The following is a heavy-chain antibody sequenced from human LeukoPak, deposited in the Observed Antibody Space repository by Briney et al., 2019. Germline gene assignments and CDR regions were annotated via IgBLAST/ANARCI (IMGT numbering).Heavy chain of an antibody. D-gene: IGHD3-10*01. J-gene: IGHJ2*01. CDR3: ASPWGRWFGELIWYFDL. CDR2: ISPNSGGT. Sequence: GASVKVSCKASGYTFTAYYIHWVRQAPGQGLEWMGWISPNSGGTNYAQRFQGRVTMTRDTSITTAYMELSRLRSDDTAVYYCASPWGRWFGELIWYFDLWGRGTLVTVSS. CDR1: GYTFTAYY. V-gene: IGHV1-2*02.